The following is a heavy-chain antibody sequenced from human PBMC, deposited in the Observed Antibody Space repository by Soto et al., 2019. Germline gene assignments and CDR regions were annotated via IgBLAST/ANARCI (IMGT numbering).Heavy chain of an antibody. Sequence: GESLKISCKGSGYSFTSYWIGWVRQMPGKGLEWMGIIYPGDSDTRYSPSFQGQVTISADKSISTAYLQWSSLKASDTAMYYCARQGEYXSYYYYYGMDVWGQGTTVTVSS. J-gene: IGHJ6*02. D-gene: IGHD3-10*01. CDR2: IYPGDSDT. CDR1: GYSFTSYW. V-gene: IGHV5-51*01. CDR3: ARQGEYXSYYYYYGMDV.